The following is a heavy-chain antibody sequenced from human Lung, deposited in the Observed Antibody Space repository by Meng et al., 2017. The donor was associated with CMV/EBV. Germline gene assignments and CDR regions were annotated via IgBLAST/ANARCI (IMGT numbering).Heavy chain of an antibody. J-gene: IGHJ4*01. CDR3: AKSSDNGWSS. V-gene: IGHV1-2*06. CDR1: GYSFSGFY. D-gene: IGHD6-19*01. Sequence: VQLEQTGAEVKRPRASVKISCQASGYSFSGFYLNWARQAPGHGLEWLGRVNPISDDTHLAQKFEGRITVTRGATINTAFMELTRLRPDDTAVYYCAKSSDNGWSSWGPGTLVTVSS. CDR2: VNPISDDT.